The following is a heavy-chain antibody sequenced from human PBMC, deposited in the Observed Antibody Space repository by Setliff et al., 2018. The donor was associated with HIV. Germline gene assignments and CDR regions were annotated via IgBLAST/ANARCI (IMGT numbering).Heavy chain of an antibody. CDR3: PRLNQQRLVRDSGSNRFDP. CDR1: GASICSFY. Sequence: LSLTCTVPGASICSFYRSWVRQPPGKGLDWIGYIYYSGSTNYNPSLKSLVTMSGDTSTNRFPLKLNSVTAADTSVDYCPRLNQQRLVRDSGSNRFDPWGQGILVTVSS. J-gene: IGHJ5*01. V-gene: IGHV4-59*08. D-gene: IGHD6-19*01. CDR2: IYYSGST.